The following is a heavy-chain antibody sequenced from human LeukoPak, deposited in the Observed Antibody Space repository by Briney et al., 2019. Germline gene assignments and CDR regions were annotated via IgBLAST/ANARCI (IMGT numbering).Heavy chain of an antibody. D-gene: IGHD3/OR15-3a*01. V-gene: IGHV1-69*05. CDR2: IIPIFGTA. CDR1: GYTFTSYG. CDR3: ARGLTLNYYYYYYMDV. Sequence: SVKVSCKASGYTFTSYGISWVRQAPGQGLEWMGGIIPIFGTANYAQKFQGRVTITTDESTSTAYMELSSLRSEDTAVYYCARGLTLNYYYYYYMDVWGKGTTVTVSS. J-gene: IGHJ6*03.